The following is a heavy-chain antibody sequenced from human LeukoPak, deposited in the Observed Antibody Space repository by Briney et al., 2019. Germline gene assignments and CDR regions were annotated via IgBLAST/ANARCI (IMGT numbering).Heavy chain of an antibody. Sequence: GGSLRLSCAASGFTFSSYAMHWVRQAPGKGLEWVSSISSSSSYIYYADSVKGRFTISRDNAKNSLYLQMNSLRAEDTAVYYCASAAERFCFDYWGQGTLVTVSS. CDR1: GFTFSSYA. CDR3: ASAAERFCFDY. J-gene: IGHJ4*02. V-gene: IGHV3-21*01. CDR2: ISSSSSYI. D-gene: IGHD2-15*01.